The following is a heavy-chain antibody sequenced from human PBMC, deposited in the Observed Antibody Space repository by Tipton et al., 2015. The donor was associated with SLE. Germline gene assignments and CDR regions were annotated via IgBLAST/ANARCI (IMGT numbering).Heavy chain of an antibody. V-gene: IGHV4-39*07. Sequence: TLSLTCTVSGGSVSSSSKYWSWIRQPPGKGLGWIGSIYYTGTTTNSNSFLKSRVTMLVDTSKNQFSLRLTSVIATDTAVYYCARLHGYSYGLNWFDPWGQGTLISVSS. D-gene: IGHD5-18*01. CDR2: IYYTGTTT. CDR3: ARLHGYSYGLNWFDP. J-gene: IGHJ5*02. CDR1: GGSVSSSSKY.